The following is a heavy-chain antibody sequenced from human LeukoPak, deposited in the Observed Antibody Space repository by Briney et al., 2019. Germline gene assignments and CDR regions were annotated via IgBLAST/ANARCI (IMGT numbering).Heavy chain of an antibody. CDR2: ITGSGETT. D-gene: IGHD6-13*01. Sequence: GGSLRLSCEASGFTFSSYAMSWVRQAPGKGLEWVSSITGSGETTYYADSVKGRFTISRDNSKNTLDLQMNSLRAEDTAVYYCAKRYSNSWYAAWDYWGQGTLVTVS. V-gene: IGHV3-23*01. CDR3: AKRYSNSWYAAWDY. J-gene: IGHJ4*02. CDR1: GFTFSSYA.